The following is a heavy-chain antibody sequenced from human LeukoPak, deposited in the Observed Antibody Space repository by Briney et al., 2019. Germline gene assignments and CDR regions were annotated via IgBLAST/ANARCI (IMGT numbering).Heavy chain of an antibody. CDR2: IYTSGST. J-gene: IGHJ3*02. D-gene: IGHD6-19*01. CDR1: GGSISSGSYY. CDR3: ARGYSSGWFDAFDI. Sequence: PSETLSLTCTVPGGSISSGSYYWSWIRQPAGKGLEWIGRIYTSGSTNYNPSLKSRVTISVDTSKNQFSLKLSSVTAADTAVYYCARGYSSGWFDAFDIWGQGTMVTVSS. V-gene: IGHV4-61*02.